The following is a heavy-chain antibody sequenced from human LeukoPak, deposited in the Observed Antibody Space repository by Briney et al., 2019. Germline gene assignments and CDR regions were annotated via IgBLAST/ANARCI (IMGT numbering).Heavy chain of an antibody. CDR3: ARERTVAGLFDY. CDR1: GFTISSKY. CDR2: IYSGGRT. Sequence: GGSLRLSCAASGFTISSKYTSWVRQAPGKGLEWVSVIYSGGRTYYADSVKGRFTISRDNSKNTLYLQMNSLRSEDTAVYYCARERTVAGLFDYWGQGTLVTVSS. V-gene: IGHV3-66*01. D-gene: IGHD6-19*01. J-gene: IGHJ4*02.